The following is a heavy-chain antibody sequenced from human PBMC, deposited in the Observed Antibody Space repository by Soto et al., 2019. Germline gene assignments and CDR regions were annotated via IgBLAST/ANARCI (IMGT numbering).Heavy chain of an antibody. J-gene: IGHJ6*02. CDR2: IYWNDDK. D-gene: IGHD6-13*01. CDR3: AHMPGRIAAASLDYYYYGMDV. CDR1: GFSLSTSGVG. Sequence: SGPTLVNPTQTLTLTCTFSGFSLSTSGVGVGWIRQPPGKALEWLALIYWNDDKRYSPSLKSRLTITKDTSKNQVVLTMTNMDPVDTATYYCAHMPGRIAAASLDYYYYGMDVWGQGTTVTVSS. V-gene: IGHV2-5*01.